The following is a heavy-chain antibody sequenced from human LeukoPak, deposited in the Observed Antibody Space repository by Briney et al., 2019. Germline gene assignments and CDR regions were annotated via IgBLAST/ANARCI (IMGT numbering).Heavy chain of an antibody. CDR1: GYTLTELS. V-gene: IGHV1-24*01. CDR2: FDPEDGET. Sequence: APVKVSCKVSGYTLTELSMHWVRQAPGKGLEWMGGFDPEDGETIYAQKFQGRVTMTEDTSTDTAYMELSSLRSEDTAVYYCATVDYGDSQDDAFDIWGPGTMVTVSS. CDR3: ATVDYGDSQDDAFDI. J-gene: IGHJ3*02. D-gene: IGHD4-17*01.